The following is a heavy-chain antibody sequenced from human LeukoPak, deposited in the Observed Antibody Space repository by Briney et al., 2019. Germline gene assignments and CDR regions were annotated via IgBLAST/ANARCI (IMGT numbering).Heavy chain of an antibody. V-gene: IGHV1-46*01. D-gene: IGHD6-19*01. Sequence: ASVRVSCKASGYTFTSYYMHWVRQAPGQGLEWMGIINPSGGSTSYAQKFQGRVTMTRDTSTSTVYMELSSLRSEDTAVYYCARAPSGWPVDYWGQGTLVTVSS. CDR1: GYTFTSYY. J-gene: IGHJ4*02. CDR3: ARAPSGWPVDY. CDR2: INPSGGST.